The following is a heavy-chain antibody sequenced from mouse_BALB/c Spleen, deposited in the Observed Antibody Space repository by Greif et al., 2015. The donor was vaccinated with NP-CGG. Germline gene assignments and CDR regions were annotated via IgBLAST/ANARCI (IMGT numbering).Heavy chain of an antibody. CDR1: GYAFTNYL. J-gene: IGHJ4*01. V-gene: IGHV1-54*01. Sequence: VKLQESGAELVRPGTSVKVSCKASGYAFTNYLIEWVKQRPGQGLEWIGVINPGSGGTNYNEKFKGKATLTADKSSSTAYMQLSSLTSDDSAVYFCARRGPAMDYWGQGTSVTVSS. CDR3: ARRGPAMDY. CDR2: INPGSGGT.